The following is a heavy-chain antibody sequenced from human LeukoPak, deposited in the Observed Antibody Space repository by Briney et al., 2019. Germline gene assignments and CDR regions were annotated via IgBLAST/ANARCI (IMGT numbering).Heavy chain of an antibody. CDR1: GGSISSSNW. J-gene: IGHJ4*02. V-gene: IGHV4-4*02. CDR3: ARSPKQWLVPYYFDY. D-gene: IGHD6-19*01. CDR2: IYHSGST. Sequence: SETLSLTCAVSGGSISSSNWWSWVRQPPGKGLEWIGEIYHSGSTNYNPSLKSRVTISVDKSKNQFSLKLSSVTAADTAVYYCARSPKQWLVPYYFDYWGQGTLVTVSS.